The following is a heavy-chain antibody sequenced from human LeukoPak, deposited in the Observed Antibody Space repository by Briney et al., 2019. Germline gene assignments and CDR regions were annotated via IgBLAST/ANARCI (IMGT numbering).Heavy chain of an antibody. CDR3: ARGPNRLRFLEWLS. V-gene: IGHV4-34*01. D-gene: IGHD3-3*01. Sequence: SETLSLTCAVYGGSFSGYYWSWIRQPPGKGLEWIGEINYSGSTNYNPSLKSRVTISVDTSKNQFSLKLSSVTAADTAVYYCARGPNRLRFLEWLSWGQGTLVTVSS. CDR1: GGSFSGYY. J-gene: IGHJ5*02. CDR2: INYSGST.